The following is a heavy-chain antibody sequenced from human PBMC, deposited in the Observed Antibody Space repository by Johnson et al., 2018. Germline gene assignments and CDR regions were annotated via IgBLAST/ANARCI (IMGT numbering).Heavy chain of an antibody. J-gene: IGHJ6*02. CDR3: ARARSWGIQLYYYYYGMDV. CDR1: GGTFSSYA. CDR2: IIPIFGTA. Sequence: QVQLVQSGAEVKKPGSSVKVSCKASGGTFSSYAISWVRQAPGQGLEWMGGIIPIFGTAHYAQKFQGRVTITADESTSTAYMELSSLGSEDTAVYYCARARSWGIQLYYYYYGMDVWGQGTTVTVSS. D-gene: IGHD5-18*01. V-gene: IGHV1-69*12.